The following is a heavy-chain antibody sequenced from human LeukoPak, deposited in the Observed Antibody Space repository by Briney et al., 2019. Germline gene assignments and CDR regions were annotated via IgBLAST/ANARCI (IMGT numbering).Heavy chain of an antibody. V-gene: IGHV4-4*07. D-gene: IGHD3-3*01. CDR2: IYTSGST. Sequence: SETLSLTCTVSGGSISSYYWSWIRQPPGKGLEWIGRIYTSGSTNYNPSLKSRVTMSVNTSKNQFSLKLSSVTAADTAVYYCARDIDFWSGYYSDWGQGTLVTVSS. CDR3: ARDIDFWSGYYSD. CDR1: GGSISSYY. J-gene: IGHJ4*02.